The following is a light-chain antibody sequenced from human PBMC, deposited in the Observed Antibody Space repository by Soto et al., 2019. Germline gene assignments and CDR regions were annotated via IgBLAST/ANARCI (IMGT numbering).Light chain of an antibody. J-gene: IGKJ2*01. Sequence: AIRMTQSPSSLSASTGDRVTITCRASQGISSYLAWYQQKPGKAPKLLIYAASTLQSGVPSRFSGSGSWTDFTLTISCLQSEDFATYYCQQYYSYPDMYTFGQGTKLEIK. CDR3: QQYYSYPDMYT. CDR2: AAS. CDR1: QGISSY. V-gene: IGKV1-8*01.